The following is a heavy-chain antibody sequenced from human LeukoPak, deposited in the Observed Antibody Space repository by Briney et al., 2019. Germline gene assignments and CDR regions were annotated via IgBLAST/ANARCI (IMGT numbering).Heavy chain of an antibody. CDR2: IYYSGST. CDR1: GGSISSYY. V-gene: IGHV4-59*01. D-gene: IGHD3-9*01. J-gene: IGHJ5*02. CDR3: AREGYDSIWFDP. Sequence: SETLSLTCTVSGGSISSYYWSWIRQPPGKGLEWIGYIYYSGSTNYNPSLKSRVTISVDTSKNQFSLKLSSVTAADTAAYYCAREGYDSIWFDPWGQGTLVTVSS.